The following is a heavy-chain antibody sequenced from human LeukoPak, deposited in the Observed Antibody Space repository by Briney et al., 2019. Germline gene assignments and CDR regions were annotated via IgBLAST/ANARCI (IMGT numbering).Heavy chain of an antibody. CDR3: ARGLTYYYGSGSSSFDY. J-gene: IGHJ4*02. CDR1: GGTFSSYA. V-gene: IGHV1-69*13. Sequence: ASVKVSCKASGGTFSSYAISWVRQAPGQGLEWMGGIIPIFGTAYYAQKFQGRVTITADESTSTAYMELSSLRSEDTAVYYCARGLTYYYGSGSSSFDYWGQGTLVTVSS. CDR2: IIPIFGTA. D-gene: IGHD3-10*01.